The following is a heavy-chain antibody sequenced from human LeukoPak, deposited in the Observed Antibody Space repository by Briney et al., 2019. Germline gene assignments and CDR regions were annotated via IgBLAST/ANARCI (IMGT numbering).Heavy chain of an antibody. J-gene: IGHJ4*02. Sequence: GGTLRLSCAASGFTFSTYGMHWVRQAPGKGLEWVAVICYDGSNKYYADSVKGGFTISRDNSSNTLYLQMNSLTAEDTAVYYCAREPPPMIVVWGFDYWGQGTLVTVSS. V-gene: IGHV3-33*08. CDR2: ICYDGSNK. D-gene: IGHD3-22*01. CDR1: GFTFSTYG. CDR3: AREPPPMIVVWGFDY.